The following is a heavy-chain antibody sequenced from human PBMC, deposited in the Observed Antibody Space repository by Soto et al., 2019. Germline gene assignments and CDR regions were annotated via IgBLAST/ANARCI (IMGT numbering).Heavy chain of an antibody. CDR2: ISSSSSTI. Sequence: GGSLRLSCAASGFTFSSYSMNGVRQAPGKGLEWVSYISSSSSTIYYADSVKGRFTISRDNAKNSLYLQMNSLRDEDTAVYYCAREDDILTGYSTFGMDVWGQGTTVTVSS. CDR1: GFTFSSYS. J-gene: IGHJ6*02. V-gene: IGHV3-48*02. D-gene: IGHD3-9*01. CDR3: AREDDILTGYSTFGMDV.